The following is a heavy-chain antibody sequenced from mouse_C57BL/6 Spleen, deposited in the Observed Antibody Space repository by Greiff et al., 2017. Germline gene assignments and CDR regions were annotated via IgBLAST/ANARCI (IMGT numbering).Heavy chain of an antibody. Sequence: QVQLKQPGAELVMPGASVKLSCKASGYTFTSYWMHWVKQRPGQGLEWIGEIDPSDSYTNYNQKFKGKSTLTVDKSSSTAYMQLSSLTSEDSAVYYCARWLTYFDYWGQGTTLTVSS. J-gene: IGHJ2*01. CDR2: IDPSDSYT. D-gene: IGHD4-1*01. CDR1: GYTFTSYW. CDR3: ARWLTYFDY. V-gene: IGHV1-69*01.